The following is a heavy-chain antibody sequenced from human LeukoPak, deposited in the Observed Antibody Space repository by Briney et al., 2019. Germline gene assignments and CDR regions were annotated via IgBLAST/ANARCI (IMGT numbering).Heavy chain of an antibody. V-gene: IGHV1-69*13. CDR3: ARGDIVVVPGEYYYYYGMDV. D-gene: IGHD2-2*01. CDR2: IIPIFGTA. CDR1: GGTFSSYA. Sequence: ASVEVSCKASGGTFSSYAISWVRQAPGQGLEWMGGIIPIFGTANYAQKFQGRVTITADESTSTAYMELSSLRSEDTAVYYCARGDIVVVPGEYYYYYGMDVWGQGTTVTVSS. J-gene: IGHJ6*02.